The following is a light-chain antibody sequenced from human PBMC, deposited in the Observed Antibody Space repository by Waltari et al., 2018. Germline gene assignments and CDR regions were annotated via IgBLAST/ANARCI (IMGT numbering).Light chain of an antibody. CDR2: LGS. CDR1: QSLLHSNGNNY. CDR3: MQSLQGLWT. J-gene: IGKJ1*01. Sequence: DIVMTQSPLSLPVTPGEAASISCRSSQSLLHSNGNNYLDWYLQRPGQSPQLLFYLGSNRASGVPDRFSCSGSGTDFILHIIRVEPEEFGIYYCMQSLQGLWTFGPGTKV. V-gene: IGKV2-28*01.